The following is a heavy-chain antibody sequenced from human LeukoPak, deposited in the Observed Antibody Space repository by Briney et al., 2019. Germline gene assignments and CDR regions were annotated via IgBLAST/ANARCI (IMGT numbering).Heavy chain of an antibody. CDR1: GGSISSYY. J-gene: IGHJ5*02. CDR3: ARDGVYYGSGANWFDP. V-gene: IGHV4-59*01. CDR2: IYYSGST. D-gene: IGHD3-10*01. Sequence: SETLSPTCTVSGGSISSYYWSWIRQPPGKGLEWIGYIYYSGSTNYNPSLKSRVTISVDTSKNQFSLKLSSVTAADTAVYYCARDGVYYGSGANWFDPWGQGTLVTVSS.